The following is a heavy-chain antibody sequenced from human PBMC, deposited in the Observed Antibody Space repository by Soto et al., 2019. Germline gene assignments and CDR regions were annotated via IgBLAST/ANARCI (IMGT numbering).Heavy chain of an antibody. J-gene: IGHJ5*02. Sequence: SETLSLTCTVSGGSISSFAYYWGWIRQPPGKGLEWIGTVYYNENTYYNPSLKSRVTISVDTAKNQFSLNLRSVTAADTAIYFCARRERYYGSPGWFDPWGQGTLVTVSS. CDR1: GGSISSFAYY. CDR3: ARRERYYGSPGWFDP. V-gene: IGHV4-39*01. D-gene: IGHD3-10*01. CDR2: VYYNENT.